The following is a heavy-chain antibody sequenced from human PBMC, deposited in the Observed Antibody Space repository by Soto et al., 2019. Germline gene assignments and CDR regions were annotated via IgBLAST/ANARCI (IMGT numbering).Heavy chain of an antibody. D-gene: IGHD4-4*01. J-gene: IGHJ6*02. CDR1: GGSFSGYY. CDR3: ASWDYSNYASYYYYGMDV. V-gene: IGHV4-34*01. Sequence: PSETLSLTCAVYGGSFSGYYWSWIRQPPGKGLEWIGEINHSGSTNYNPSLKSRVTISVDTSKNQFSLKLSSVTAADTAVYYCASWDYSNYASYYYYGMDVWGQGTTVTVSS. CDR2: INHSGST.